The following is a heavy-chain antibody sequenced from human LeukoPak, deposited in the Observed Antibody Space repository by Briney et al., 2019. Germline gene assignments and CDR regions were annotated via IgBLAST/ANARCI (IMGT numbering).Heavy chain of an antibody. CDR3: ARVPDILTGTGWFDP. V-gene: IGHV4-30-4*01. D-gene: IGHD3-9*01. Sequence: PSETLSLTCTVSGGSISSGDYYWSWIRQPPGKGLEWIGYIYYSGSTYYNPSLKSRVTISVDTSKNQFSLKLSSVTAADTAVYYCARVPDILTGTGWFDPWGQGTLVTVSS. CDR2: IYYSGST. CDR1: GGSISSGDYY. J-gene: IGHJ5*02.